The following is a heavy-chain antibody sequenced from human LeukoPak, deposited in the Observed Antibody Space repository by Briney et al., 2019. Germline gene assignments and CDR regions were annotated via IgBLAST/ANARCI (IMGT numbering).Heavy chain of an antibody. J-gene: IGHJ4*02. V-gene: IGHV3-21*01. D-gene: IGHD3-16*01. CDR1: GFTVSSYS. CDR3: ARDIISLGAFDY. CDR2: ISSSSRYI. Sequence: GGSLRLSCAASGFTVSSYSMNWVSQAPGKGMEWVLSISSSSRYIYYAASVKGRFTISRDNAKNHLYLKMNSLRAEDTAVYYCARDIISLGAFDYWGQGTLVTVSS.